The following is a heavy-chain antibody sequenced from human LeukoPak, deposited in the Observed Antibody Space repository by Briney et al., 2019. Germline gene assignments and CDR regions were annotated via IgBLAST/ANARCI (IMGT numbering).Heavy chain of an antibody. CDR1: GGTFNSYX. D-gene: IGHD6-13*01. CDR2: IIPIFATA. J-gene: IGHJ5*01. Sequence: GASVXXSXXASGGTFNSYXIXXVGQXPGQGLXXXXXIIPIFATANYAQKFQGTVTITTDESTSTAYMELSSLRSEDTAVYYCARDLERIGAAGHNWFDSWGQGTLVTVSS. V-gene: IGHV1-69*05. CDR3: ARDLERIGAAGHNWFDS.